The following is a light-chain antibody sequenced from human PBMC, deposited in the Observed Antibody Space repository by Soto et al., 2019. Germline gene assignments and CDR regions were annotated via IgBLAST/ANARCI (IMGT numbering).Light chain of an antibody. J-gene: IGLJ3*02. CDR2: STN. CDR3: VLYMGSGTHWV. Sequence: QAVVTQEPSFSVSPGRTVTLTCGLSSGSVSTSYYPSWYQQTPGQAPRTLIYSTNTRSSGVPDRFSGSILGNKAALTITGAQAEYEADYYCVLYMGSGTHWVFGGGTKLTVL. V-gene: IGLV8-61*01. CDR1: SGSVSTSYY.